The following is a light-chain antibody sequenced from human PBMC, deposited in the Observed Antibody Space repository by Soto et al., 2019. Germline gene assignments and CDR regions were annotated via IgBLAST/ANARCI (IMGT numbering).Light chain of an antibody. CDR2: DPS. Sequence: EIMLTQSPTTLSLSPGETATLSCRASQSISSSLAWYQQQPGQTTRLLISDPSNKDTDNPARFSGSGSGTDFTRTDSSLWPEDFAVYYCQQPRSWPLTFGGGTKGEIK. CDR3: QQPRSWPLT. J-gene: IGKJ4*01. CDR1: QSISSS. V-gene: IGKV3-11*01.